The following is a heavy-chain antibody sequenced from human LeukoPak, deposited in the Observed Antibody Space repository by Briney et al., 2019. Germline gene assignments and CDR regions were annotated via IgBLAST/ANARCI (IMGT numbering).Heavy chain of an antibody. Sequence: PGGSLRLSCAASGFTFSSYAMSWVRQAPGKGLEWIGEINHSGSTNYNPSLKSRVTISVDTSKNQFSLKLSSVTAADTAVYYCARGGGGYRSSTSCRKPFDYWGQGTLVTVSS. CDR1: GFTFSSYA. J-gene: IGHJ4*02. D-gene: IGHD2-2*01. V-gene: IGHV4-34*01. CDR3: ARGGGGYRSSTSCRKPFDY. CDR2: INHSGST.